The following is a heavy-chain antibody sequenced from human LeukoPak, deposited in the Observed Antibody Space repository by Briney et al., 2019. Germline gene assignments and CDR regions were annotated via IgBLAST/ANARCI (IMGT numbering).Heavy chain of an antibody. CDR1: GFTFSSYG. V-gene: IGHV3-30*02. CDR3: AKDRYYYDSSGYSESWFDP. D-gene: IGHD3-22*01. Sequence: PGGSLRLSCAASGFTFSSYGMHWVRQAPGKGLEWVAFIRYDGSNKYYADSVKGRFTISRDNSKNTLYLQMNSLRAEDTAVYYCAKDRYYYDSSGYSESWFDPWGQGTLVTVSS. CDR2: IRYDGSNK. J-gene: IGHJ5*02.